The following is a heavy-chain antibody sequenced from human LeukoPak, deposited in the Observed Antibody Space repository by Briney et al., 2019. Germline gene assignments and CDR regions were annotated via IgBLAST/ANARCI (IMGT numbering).Heavy chain of an antibody. V-gene: IGHV3-21*01. J-gene: IGHJ4*02. CDR2: FGTRSTSV. Sequence: GGSLRLSCTASGFTFSGYSRNWIRQAPGKGLEWVSSFGTRSTSVYHAGSVKGRFAISRDNAKNSLYLQMNSLRAEDTALYYCAREVSEGFDFWGQGTLVTVSS. CDR1: GFTFSGYS. D-gene: IGHD3-22*01. CDR3: AREVSEGFDF.